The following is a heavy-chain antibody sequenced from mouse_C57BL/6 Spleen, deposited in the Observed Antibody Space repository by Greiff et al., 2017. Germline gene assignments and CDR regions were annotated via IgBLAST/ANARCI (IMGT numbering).Heavy chain of an antibody. Sequence: DVQLQESGGGLVQPGGSMKLSCVASGFTFSNYWMNWVRQSPEKGLEWVAQIRLKSDNYATHYAESVKGRFTISRDDSKSSVYLQMNNLRAEDTGIYYCTGPLYYYGSSPFAYWGQGTLVTVSA. CDR2: IRLKSDNYAT. J-gene: IGHJ3*01. CDR3: TGPLYYYGSSPFAY. D-gene: IGHD1-1*01. V-gene: IGHV6-3*01. CDR1: GFTFSNYW.